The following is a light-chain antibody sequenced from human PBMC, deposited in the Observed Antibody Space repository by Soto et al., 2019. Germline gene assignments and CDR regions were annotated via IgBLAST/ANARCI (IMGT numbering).Light chain of an antibody. V-gene: IGKV3-20*01. CDR1: QSVSSSD. CDR3: QQCSASPPMYT. CDR2: GAS. Sequence: EIVLTQSPGTLSLSPGERATLSCRASQSVSSSDLAWYQQKPGQAPRLLIYGASSRATGIPDRFTGSGSGTDFTLTISRLEPEDFAVYYCQQCSASPPMYTFGQGTKLEIK. J-gene: IGKJ2*01.